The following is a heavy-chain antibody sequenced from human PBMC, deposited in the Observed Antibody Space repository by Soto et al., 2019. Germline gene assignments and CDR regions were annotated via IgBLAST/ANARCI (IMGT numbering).Heavy chain of an antibody. D-gene: IGHD5-18*01. CDR2: KKQDGSEE. V-gene: IGHV3-7*01. Sequence: PGGSLRLSCAASGFSISRYWMSWVRQAPGKGLEWVADKKQDGSEEYYVDSVKGRFTVSRDNAKNSLYLQLSSLTVEDTALYYCARGGFSYGTVIEHWGQGTLVTVSS. CDR3: ARGGFSYGTVIEH. J-gene: IGHJ4*02. CDR1: GFSISRYW.